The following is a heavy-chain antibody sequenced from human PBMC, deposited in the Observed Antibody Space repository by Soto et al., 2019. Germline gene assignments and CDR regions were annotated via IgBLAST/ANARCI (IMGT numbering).Heavy chain of an antibody. J-gene: IGHJ4*02. CDR1: GYTFTSYY. CDR3: ARDGRLVRKEHSFDY. CDR2: INPSGGST. Sequence: SSVKVSCKASGYTFTSYYMHWVRQAPGQGLEWMGIINPSGGSTSYAQKFQGRVTMTRDTSTSTVYMELSSLRSEDTAVYYCARDGRLVRKEHSFDYWGQGTLVTVSS. V-gene: IGHV1-46*01. D-gene: IGHD6-19*01.